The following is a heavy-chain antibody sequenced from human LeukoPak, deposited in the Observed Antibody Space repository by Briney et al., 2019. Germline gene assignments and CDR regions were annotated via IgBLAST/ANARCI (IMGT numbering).Heavy chain of an antibody. J-gene: IGHJ4*02. D-gene: IGHD5-18*01. Sequence: ASVRVSCKASGYTFTSYGISRVRQAPGQGIGWMGWISAYNGNTNYAQKLQGRVTMTTDTSTSTAYMELRSLRSDDTAVYYCARDRRRRYSYGTFDYWGQGTLVTVSS. CDR1: GYTFTSYG. CDR3: ARDRRRRYSYGTFDY. CDR2: ISAYNGNT. V-gene: IGHV1-18*01.